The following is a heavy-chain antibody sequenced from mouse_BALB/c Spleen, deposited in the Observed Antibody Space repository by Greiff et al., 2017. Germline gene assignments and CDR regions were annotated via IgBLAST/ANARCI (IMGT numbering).Heavy chain of an antibody. CDR1: GFTFSSYG. Sequence: EVQLVESGGDLVKPGGSLKLSCAASGFTFSSYGMSWVRQTPDKRLEWVATISSGGSYTYYPDSVKGRFTISRDNAKNTLYLQMSSLKSEDTAMYYCARHYGNWYFDVWGAGTTVTVAS. D-gene: IGHD2-1*01. J-gene: IGHJ1*01. CDR2: ISSGGSYT. V-gene: IGHV5-6*01. CDR3: ARHYGNWYFDV.